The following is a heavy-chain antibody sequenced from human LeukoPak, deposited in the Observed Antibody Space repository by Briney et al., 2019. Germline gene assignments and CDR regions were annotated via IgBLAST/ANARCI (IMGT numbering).Heavy chain of an antibody. J-gene: IGHJ5*02. Sequence: KISCKGSGYSFTSYAISWVRQAPGQGLEWMGGIIPIFGTANYAQKFQGRVTITADESTSTAYMELSSLRSEDTAVYYCARVLEFPAAKWFDPWGQETLVTVSS. V-gene: IGHV1-69*01. D-gene: IGHD2-2*01. CDR3: ARVLEFPAAKWFDP. CDR1: GYSFTSYA. CDR2: IIPIFGTA.